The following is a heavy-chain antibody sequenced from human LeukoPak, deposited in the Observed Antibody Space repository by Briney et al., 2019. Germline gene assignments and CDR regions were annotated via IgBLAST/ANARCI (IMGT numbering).Heavy chain of an antibody. Sequence: SETLSLTCAVYGGSFSGYYWSWIRQPPGKGLEWIGEINHSGSTNYNPSLKSRVTISVDTSKNQFSLKLSSVTAADTAVYYCARVAYGDLYYFDYWGQGTLVIVSS. CDR2: INHSGST. CDR1: GGSFSGYY. CDR3: ARVAYGDLYYFDY. D-gene: IGHD4-17*01. V-gene: IGHV4-34*01. J-gene: IGHJ4*02.